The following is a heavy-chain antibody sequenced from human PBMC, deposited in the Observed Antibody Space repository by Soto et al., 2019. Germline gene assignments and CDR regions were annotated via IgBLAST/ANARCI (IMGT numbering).Heavy chain of an antibody. V-gene: IGHV4-4*07. Sequence: TLSLTCTFSGASISCFYWSWIRKSAGKGLEWIGRIYATGTTDYNPSLKSRVMMSVDTSKKQFSLKLRSVTAADTAVYYCVRDGTKNVRDWFDPWGHVILVTVSS. CDR1: GASISCFY. CDR2: IYATGTT. J-gene: IGHJ5*02. D-gene: IGHD1-1*01. CDR3: VRDGTKNVRDWFDP.